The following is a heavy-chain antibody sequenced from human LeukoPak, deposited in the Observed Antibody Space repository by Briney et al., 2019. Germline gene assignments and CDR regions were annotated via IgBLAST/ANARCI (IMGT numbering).Heavy chain of an antibody. CDR1: GYSFTSYW. CDR2: IYPGDSDT. CDR3: ARHKKDYYDSSGTPDY. D-gene: IGHD3-22*01. V-gene: IGHV5-51*01. Sequence: GEPLKISCKGSGYSFTSYWIGWVRQMPGKGLEWMGIIYPGDSDTRYSPSCQGQVTISADKSISTSYLQWSSLKASDTAMYYCARHKKDYYDSSGTPDYWGQGTLVTVSS. J-gene: IGHJ4*02.